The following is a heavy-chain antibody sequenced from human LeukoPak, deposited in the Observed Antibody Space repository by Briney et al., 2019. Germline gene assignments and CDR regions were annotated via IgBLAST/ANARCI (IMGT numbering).Heavy chain of an antibody. CDR3: ARVGLGPQMVLKFDP. D-gene: IGHD5-24*01. CDR1: GGSFSGYY. V-gene: IGHV4-34*01. Sequence: SETLSLTCAVYGGSFSGYYWSCIRQPPGKGLEWIGEINHSGSTNYNPSLKSRVTISVDTSKNQFSLKLSSVTAADTAVYYCARVGLGPQMVLKFDPWGQGTLVTVSS. J-gene: IGHJ5*02. CDR2: INHSGST.